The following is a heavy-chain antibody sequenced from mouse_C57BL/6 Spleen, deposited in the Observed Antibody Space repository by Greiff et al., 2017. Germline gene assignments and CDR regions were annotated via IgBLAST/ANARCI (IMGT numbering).Heavy chain of an antibody. CDR3: ARDDYDGPPFDY. CDR1: GYAFSSYW. CDR2: IYPGDGDT. Sequence: QVQLQQSGAELVKPGASVKISCKASGYAFSSYWMNWVKQRPGKGLEWIGQIYPGDGDTNYNGKFKGKATLTADKSSSTAYMQLSSLTSEDSAVYFCARDDYDGPPFDYGGQGTTLTVSS. J-gene: IGHJ2*01. D-gene: IGHD2-4*01. V-gene: IGHV1-80*01.